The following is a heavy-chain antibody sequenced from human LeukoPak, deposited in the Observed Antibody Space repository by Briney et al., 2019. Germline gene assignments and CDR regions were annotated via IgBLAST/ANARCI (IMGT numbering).Heavy chain of an antibody. CDR1: GGSFSGDF. V-gene: IGHV4-34*01. CDR2: INRSGST. J-gene: IGHJ3*02. CDR3: ARGPSRRLQDAFDI. Sequence: SETLSLTCALYGGSFSGDFWSWIRQPPGKGLEWIGEINRSGSTNYNPSLKSRVTISADTSKNQFSLELSSVTAADTAVYYCARGPSRRLQDAFDIWGQGTMVTVSS.